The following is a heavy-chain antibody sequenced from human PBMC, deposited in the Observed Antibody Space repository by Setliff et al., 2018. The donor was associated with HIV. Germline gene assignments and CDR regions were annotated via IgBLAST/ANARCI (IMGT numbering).Heavy chain of an antibody. J-gene: IGHJ6*03. CDR3: ARDSSFNMDV. Sequence: EASVKVSCKASGFTFTRYYMHWVRQAPGQGLEWMGIINPSGDSTTYAQKFQGRVTMTRDTSTSTVYMELSSLRSEDTAVYFCARDSSFNMDVWGKGTTVTVSS. CDR1: GFTFTRYY. CDR2: INPSGDST. V-gene: IGHV1-46*01.